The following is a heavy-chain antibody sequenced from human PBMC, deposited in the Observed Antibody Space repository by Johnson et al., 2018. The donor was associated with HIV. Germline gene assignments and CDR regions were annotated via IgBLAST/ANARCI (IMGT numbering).Heavy chain of an antibody. CDR2: IYSGGST. Sequence: VQLVESGGGLVQPGGSLRLSCAASGFTVSSNYMSWVRQAPGKGLEWVSVIYSGGSTYYADSVKGRFTISRDNSKNTLYVQMNSLRGEDTAVYYCAKSTQANIFRESGPYGAFDVWGQGTMVTVSS. CDR1: GFTVSSNY. CDR3: AKSTQANIFRESGPYGAFDV. J-gene: IGHJ3*01. V-gene: IGHV3-66*01. D-gene: IGHD3-10*01.